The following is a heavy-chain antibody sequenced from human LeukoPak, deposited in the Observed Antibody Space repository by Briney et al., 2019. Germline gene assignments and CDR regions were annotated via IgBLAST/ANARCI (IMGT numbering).Heavy chain of an antibody. CDR3: ARDIGGVIPG. D-gene: IGHD3-16*01. CDR2: ISYDGSNK. Sequence: GGSLRLSCAASGFTFSSYAMHWVRQAPGKGLEWVAVISYDGSNKYYADSVKGRFTISRDNSKNTLYLQMNSLRAEDTAVYYCARDIGGVIPGWGQGTLVTVSS. J-gene: IGHJ4*02. CDR1: GFTFSSYA. V-gene: IGHV3-30*04.